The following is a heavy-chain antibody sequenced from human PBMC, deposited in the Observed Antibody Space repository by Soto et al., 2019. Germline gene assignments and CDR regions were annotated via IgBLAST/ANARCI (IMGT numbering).Heavy chain of an antibody. J-gene: IGHJ6*02. Sequence: VGSLGLSCASSVFIFSGYGMHCVRHSPGKWLEWVAVISYDGNNKYYADSVKGRFTISRDNSKNTLYLQMNSLRAEDTAVYYCAKGGPGIYYPSYGLEVWCQGTMDHVS. CDR3: AKGGPGIYYPSYGLEV. V-gene: IGHV3-30*18. CDR2: ISYDGNNK. CDR1: VFIFSGYG. D-gene: IGHD1-1*01.